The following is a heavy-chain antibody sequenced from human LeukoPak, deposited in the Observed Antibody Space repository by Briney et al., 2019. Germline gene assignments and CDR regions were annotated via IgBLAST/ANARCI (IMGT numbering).Heavy chain of an antibody. CDR1: GFTFSSYS. CDR2: ISSSSSYI. D-gene: IGHD6-6*01. J-gene: IGHJ5*02. V-gene: IGHV3-21*01. CDR3: AGRSAIAARRIFDA. Sequence: PGGSLRLSCAASGFTFSSYSMNWVRQAPGKGLEWVSSISSSSSYIYYADSVKGGFTISRDNAKNSLYLQMNSPRAEDTAVYYCAGRSAIAARRIFDAWGQGTLVTVSS.